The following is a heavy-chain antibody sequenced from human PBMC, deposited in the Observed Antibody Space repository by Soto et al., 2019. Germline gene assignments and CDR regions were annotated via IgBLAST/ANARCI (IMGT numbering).Heavy chain of an antibody. J-gene: IGHJ4*02. CDR3: ARVTYYYDSSGYYYQNFDY. CDR2: IYYSGST. CDR1: GGSISSGDYY. Sequence: QVQLQESGPGLVKPSQTLSLTCTVSGGSISSGDYYWSWIRQPPGKGLEWIGYIYYSGSTYYNPSLKSRVTISVDTSKNQFSLKLSSVTAADTAVYYCARVTYYYDSSGYYYQNFDYWVQGTLVTVSS. D-gene: IGHD3-22*01. V-gene: IGHV4-30-4*01.